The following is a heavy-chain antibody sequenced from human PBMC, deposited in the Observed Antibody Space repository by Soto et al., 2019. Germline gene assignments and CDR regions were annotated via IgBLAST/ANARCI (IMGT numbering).Heavy chain of an antibody. Sequence: SETLSLTCTVSGDSIRGRSYYWGWIRQPPGRGLEWVGTLFSGSTYSSPSLKSRVSISLDTSKNQVSLKLSSVAAADTAVYYCARGREAAARLDYWGQGTQVTVSS. CDR2: LFSGST. J-gene: IGHJ4*02. CDR1: GDSIRGRSYY. CDR3: ARGREAAARLDY. V-gene: IGHV4-39*01. D-gene: IGHD2-2*01.